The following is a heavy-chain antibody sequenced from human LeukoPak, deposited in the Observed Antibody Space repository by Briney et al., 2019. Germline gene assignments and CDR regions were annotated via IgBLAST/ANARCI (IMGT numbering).Heavy chain of an antibody. CDR3: ARDFNCSGGHCFQH. J-gene: IGHJ1*01. D-gene: IGHD2-15*01. CDR2: IIPIFGTA. CDR1: GGTFSSYA. V-gene: IGHV1-69*05. Sequence: SVKVSCKASGGTFSSYAISWVRQAPGQGLEWMGRIIPIFGTANYAQKFQGRVTITTDESTSTAYMELSSLRSEDTAVYYCARDFNCSGGHCFQHWGQGTLVTVSS.